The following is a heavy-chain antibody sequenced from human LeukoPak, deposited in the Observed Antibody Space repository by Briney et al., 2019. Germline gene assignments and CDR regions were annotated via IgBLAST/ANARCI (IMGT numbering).Heavy chain of an antibody. Sequence: GGSLNFSCKGSGYSFTSYWISWVRQMPGKGLGWMGIIYRGDSDNRYSPSFQGQVTISADKSISTAYPQWSSLKASDTAMYYCARHVKVLLAAIDNYYYYYNMAVWSKGTTVTVSS. CDR2: IYRGDSDN. J-gene: IGHJ6*03. CDR3: ARHVKVLLAAIDNYYYYYNMAV. D-gene: IGHD2-2*01. V-gene: IGHV5-51*01. CDR1: GYSFTSYW.